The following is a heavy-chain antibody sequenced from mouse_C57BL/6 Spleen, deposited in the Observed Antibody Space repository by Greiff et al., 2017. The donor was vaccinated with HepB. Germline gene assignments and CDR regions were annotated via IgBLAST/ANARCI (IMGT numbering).Heavy chain of an antibody. CDR1: GYTFTSYW. J-gene: IGHJ4*01. CDR2: IDPSDSYT. Sequence: QVQLQQPGAELVMPGASVKLSCKASGYTFTSYWMHWVKQRPGQGLEWIGEIDPSDSYTNYNQKFKGKSTLTVDKSSSTAYMQLSSLTSEDSAVYYCAYYSNAMDYWGQGTSVTVSS. V-gene: IGHV1-69*01. CDR3: AYYSNAMDY. D-gene: IGHD2-5*01.